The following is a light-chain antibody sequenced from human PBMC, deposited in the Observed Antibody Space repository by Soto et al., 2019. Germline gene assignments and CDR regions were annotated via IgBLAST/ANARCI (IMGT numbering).Light chain of an antibody. CDR3: QQSTGPPTT. Sequence: EIVLTQSPSTLSFSPGERATLSCRTSPSVTNYLAWYQQKPGQAPRLLIYGASTRAAGIPDRFSGSGSGTDFTLTITRLEPEDSAVYFCQQSTGPPTTFGQGTLLEIK. CDR1: PSVTNY. CDR2: GAS. V-gene: IGKV3-20*01. J-gene: IGKJ5*01.